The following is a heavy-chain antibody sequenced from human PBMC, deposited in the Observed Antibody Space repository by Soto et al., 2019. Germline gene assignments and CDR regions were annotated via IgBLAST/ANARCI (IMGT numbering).Heavy chain of an antibody. CDR2: IYTSGNT. CDR3: VRGRATAISFVFDY. D-gene: IGHD5-18*01. CDR1: AFTVSSNY. V-gene: IGHV3-66*01. J-gene: IGHJ4*02. Sequence: EVQVVESGGDLVQPGGSLRLSCAASAFTVSSNYMTWVRQAPGKGLEWVAVIYTSGNTDYADSVKGRFTISRDNSKNAVSLQMNSLRTEDTAVYYCVRGRATAISFVFDYWGQGTLVTVSS.